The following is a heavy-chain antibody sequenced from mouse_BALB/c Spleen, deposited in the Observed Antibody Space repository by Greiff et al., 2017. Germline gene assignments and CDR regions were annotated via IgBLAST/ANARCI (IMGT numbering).Heavy chain of an antibody. CDR3: ARPYYYGSSYFAY. CDR2: ISYSGST. J-gene: IGHJ3*01. CDR1: GDSITSGY. V-gene: IGHV3-8*02. Sequence: EVMLVESGPSLVKPSQTLSLTCSVTGDSITSGYWNWIRKFPGNKLEYMGYISYSGSTYYNPSLKSRISITRDTSKNQYYLQLNSVTTEDTATYYCARPYYYGSSYFAYWGQGTLVTGSA. D-gene: IGHD1-1*01.